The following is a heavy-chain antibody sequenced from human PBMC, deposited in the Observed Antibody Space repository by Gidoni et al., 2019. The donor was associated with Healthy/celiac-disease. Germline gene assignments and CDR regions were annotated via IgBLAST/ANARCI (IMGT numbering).Heavy chain of an antibody. CDR2: MSSSSSYI. D-gene: IGHD6-13*01. V-gene: IGHV3-21*01. CDR3: ARDGGIAAAGSFYPTSGSYYATDY. J-gene: IGHJ4*02. CDR1: GFTCSSYG. Sequence: EVQLVESGGVLVKPGGSLRLSCASSGFTCSSYGRNWVRQAPGKGLEWVSSMSSSSSYIYYADAVKGRFTISRDNAKNSLYLQMNSLRAEDTAVYYCARDGGIAAAGSFYPTSGSYYATDYWGQGTLVTVSS.